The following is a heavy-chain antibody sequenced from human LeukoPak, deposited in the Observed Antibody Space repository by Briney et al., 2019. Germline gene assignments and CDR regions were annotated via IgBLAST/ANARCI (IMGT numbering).Heavy chain of an antibody. CDR2: IIPIFGTA. CDR1: GGTFSSYA. D-gene: IGHD3-3*01. J-gene: IGHJ4*02. V-gene: IGHV1-69*13. Sequence: ASVKVSCKASGGTFSSYAISWVRQAPGQGLEWMGGIIPIFGTANYAQKFQGRVTITADESTSTAYIQLSSLRSEDTAVYYCARDRRLYDFWSGPFDYWGQGTLVTVSS. CDR3: ARDRRLYDFWSGPFDY.